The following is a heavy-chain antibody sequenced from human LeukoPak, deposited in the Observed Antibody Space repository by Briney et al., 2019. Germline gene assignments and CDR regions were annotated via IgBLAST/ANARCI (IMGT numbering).Heavy chain of an antibody. V-gene: IGHV1-2*02. CDR1: GYTFTAYY. CDR3: ARDRGAPEVITMVRGGLSY. Sequence: ASVKVSCKASGYTFTAYYMFWVRQAPGQGLEWMGWINPNSGGANYAQKFQGRVTMTRDTSISTAYMELSRLRSDDTAVYYCARDRGAPEVITMVRGGLSYWGQGTLVTVSS. CDR2: INPNSGGA. J-gene: IGHJ4*02. D-gene: IGHD3-10*01.